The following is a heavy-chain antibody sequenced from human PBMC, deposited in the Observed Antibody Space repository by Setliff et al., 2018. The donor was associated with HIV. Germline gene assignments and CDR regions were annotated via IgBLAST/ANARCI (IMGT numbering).Heavy chain of an antibody. J-gene: IGHJ3*02. CDR1: GGPSGSSNYY. Sequence: SETLSLTCTVSGGSISGGPSGSSNYYWGWIRQPPGKGLEWIASVHNSGSTYYNSSLKSRITISLDTSKNQFSLRLDSVTAADTAVYYCARRDYNFSGTFDIWGQGTMVTVSS. D-gene: IGHD3-3*01. CDR2: VHNSGST. CDR3: ARRDYNFSGTFDI. V-gene: IGHV4-39*01.